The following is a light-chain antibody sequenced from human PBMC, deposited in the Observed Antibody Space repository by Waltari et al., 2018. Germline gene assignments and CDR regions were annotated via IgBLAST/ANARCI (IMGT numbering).Light chain of an antibody. CDR1: QDISNY. J-gene: IGKJ2*01. CDR3: KHYANLPPFT. CDR2: DAT. V-gene: IGKV1-33*01. Sequence: DILMTQSPPSLSASVGDRVTITCQASQDISNYLNWYQHKPGKAPKLLIYDATRLETGVSSRFRGSGSGTHFTFTITSLQPEDLATYYCKHYANLPPFTFGQVTKVEIK.